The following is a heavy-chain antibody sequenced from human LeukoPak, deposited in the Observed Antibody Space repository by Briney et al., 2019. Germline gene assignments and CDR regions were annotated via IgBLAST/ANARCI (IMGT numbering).Heavy chain of an antibody. CDR1: GFTFSSYG. CDR2: ISYDGSNK. J-gene: IGHJ4*02. CDR3: AKAFVEGESSGY. Sequence: PGRSLRLSCAASGFTFSSYGMHWVRQAPGKGLEWVAVISYDGSNKYYADSVKGRFTISRDNSKNTLYLQMNSLRAEDTAVYYCAKAFVEGESSGYWGQGTPVTVSS. V-gene: IGHV3-30*18. D-gene: IGHD3-3*01.